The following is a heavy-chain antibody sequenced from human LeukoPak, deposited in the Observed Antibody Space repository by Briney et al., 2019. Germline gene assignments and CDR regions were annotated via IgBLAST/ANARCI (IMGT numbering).Heavy chain of an antibody. Sequence: GGSLRLSCAASGFTFDDYGMSWVRQAPGKGLEWVSGINWNGGSTGYADSVKGRFTISRDNAKNSLYLQMNSLRAEDTALYYCARAYGDYGFYYYYMDVWGKGTTVTVSS. V-gene: IGHV3-20*04. J-gene: IGHJ6*03. CDR1: GFTFDDYG. CDR2: INWNGGST. CDR3: ARAYGDYGFYYYYMDV. D-gene: IGHD4-17*01.